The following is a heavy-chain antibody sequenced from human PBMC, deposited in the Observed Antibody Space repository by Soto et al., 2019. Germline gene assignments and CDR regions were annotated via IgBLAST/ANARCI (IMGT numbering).Heavy chain of an antibody. D-gene: IGHD3-22*01. CDR2: IYYSGST. CDR1: GGSISSGGYY. CDR3: ARALIFKYYYDSSGYTPVPDAFDI. J-gene: IGHJ3*02. Sequence: SETLSLTCTVSGGSISSGGYYWSWIRQHPGKGLEWIGYIYYSGSTYYNPSLKSRVTISVDTSKNQFSLKLSSVTAADTAVYYCARALIFKYYYDSSGYTPVPDAFDIWGQGTMVTVSS. V-gene: IGHV4-31*03.